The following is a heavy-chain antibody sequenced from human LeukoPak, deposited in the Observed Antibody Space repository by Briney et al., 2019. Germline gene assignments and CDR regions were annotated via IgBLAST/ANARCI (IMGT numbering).Heavy chain of an antibody. J-gene: IGHJ4*02. Sequence: GRSLRLSCAASGFTFSSYGMHWVRQAPGKGLEWVAVISYDGSNKYYADSVKGRFTISRDNSKNTLYLQMNSLRAEDTAVYYCTPLPPSLGYWGQGTLVTVSS. CDR3: TPLPPSLGY. V-gene: IGHV3-30*03. D-gene: IGHD1-26*01. CDR2: ISYDGSNK. CDR1: GFTFSSYG.